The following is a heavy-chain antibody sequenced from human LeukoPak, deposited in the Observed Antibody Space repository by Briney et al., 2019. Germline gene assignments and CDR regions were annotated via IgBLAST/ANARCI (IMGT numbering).Heavy chain of an antibody. Sequence: GGSLRPSCAASGFTFDDYAMHWVRQAPGKGLEWVSGISWNSGSIGYADSVKGRFTISRDNAKNSLYLQMNSLRAEDTAVYYCARPAYCGGNCYYFPDYWGQGTLVTVSS. CDR3: ARPAYCGGNCYYFPDY. V-gene: IGHV3-9*01. CDR1: GFTFDDYA. J-gene: IGHJ4*02. D-gene: IGHD2-21*02. CDR2: ISWNSGSI.